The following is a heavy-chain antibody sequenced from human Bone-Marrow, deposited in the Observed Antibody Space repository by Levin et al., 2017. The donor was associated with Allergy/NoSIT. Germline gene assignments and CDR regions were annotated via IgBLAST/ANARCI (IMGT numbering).Heavy chain of an antibody. CDR2: ISYSGST. J-gene: IGHJ2*01. CDR3: ARDGYCSSTRCSPYWYFDL. V-gene: IGHV4-59*01. CDR1: GGSISSYY. Sequence: SQTLSLTCTVSGGSISSYYWSWIRQSPGKGLEWIGYISYSGSTKYNPSLNSRVSISVDTSKNEFSLNLSSVTAADTAVYYCARDGYCSSTRCSPYWYFDLWGRGTLVTVSS. D-gene: IGHD2-2*03.